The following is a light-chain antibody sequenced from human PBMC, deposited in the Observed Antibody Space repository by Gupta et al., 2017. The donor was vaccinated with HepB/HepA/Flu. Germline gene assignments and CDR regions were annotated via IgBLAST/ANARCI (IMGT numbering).Light chain of an antibody. Sequence: SSVLTQPPSVSVAPGKTARITCGGNNIGDKSVHWYQQKPGQAPVLVIYFDNDRPSGIPERFSGSNSGNTATLTISRVEAGDEADYYCQVWDSSSDHVVFGGGTKVTVL. CDR3: QVWDSSSDHVV. CDR2: FDN. J-gene: IGLJ2*01. V-gene: IGLV3-21*04. CDR1: NIGDKS.